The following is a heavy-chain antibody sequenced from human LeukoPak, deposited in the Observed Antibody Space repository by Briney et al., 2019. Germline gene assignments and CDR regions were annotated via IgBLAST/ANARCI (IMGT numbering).Heavy chain of an antibody. CDR2: IYYSGST. V-gene: IGHV4-59*08. CDR1: GFTASTNY. CDR3: ARHGSRYGSYGY. J-gene: IGHJ4*02. D-gene: IGHD1-26*01. Sequence: GSLRLSCAASGFTASTNYMSWVRQAPGKGLEWIGYIYYSGSTNYNPSLKSRVTISVDTSKNQFSLKLSSVTAADTAVYYCARHGSRYGSYGYWGQGTLVTVSS.